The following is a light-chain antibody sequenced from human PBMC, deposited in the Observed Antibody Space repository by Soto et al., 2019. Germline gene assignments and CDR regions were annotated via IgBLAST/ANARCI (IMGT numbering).Light chain of an antibody. CDR2: SNN. V-gene: IGLV1-44*01. J-gene: IGLJ1*01. Sequence: QSVLTQPPSASGTPGQRVTISCSGSSSNIGSNTVNWYQQLPGTAPKLLIYSNNQRPSGVPDRFSGSKSSTSASLAISGLQSEDEADYYCAAWDDSLNGPYVFGNGTKVTVL. CDR1: SSNIGSNT. CDR3: AAWDDSLNGPYV.